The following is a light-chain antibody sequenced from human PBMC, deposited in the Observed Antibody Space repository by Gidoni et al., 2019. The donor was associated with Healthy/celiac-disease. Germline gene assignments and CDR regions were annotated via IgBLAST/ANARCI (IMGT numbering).Light chain of an antibody. CDR2: WAS. Sequence: VMTQSPDSLAVSLGERATSNCKSSKSVLYSSNNKNYLAWYQQKPGQPPKLLIYWASTRESGFPDRFSGSGSXTDFTLTIXSXQAXXVAXXXCQQXYSTXXTFGXGTKVEIK. CDR1: KSVLYSSNNKNY. J-gene: IGKJ1*01. CDR3: QQXYSTXXT. V-gene: IGKV4-1*01.